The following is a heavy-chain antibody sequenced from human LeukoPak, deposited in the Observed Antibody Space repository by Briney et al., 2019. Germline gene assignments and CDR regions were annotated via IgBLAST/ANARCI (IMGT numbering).Heavy chain of an antibody. CDR1: GFTFSSYS. V-gene: IGHV3-21*01. CDR3: ARDKWLTTTHYFDY. CDR2: ISSSSYI. D-gene: IGHD4-11*01. J-gene: IGHJ4*02. Sequence: PGGSLRLSCAASGFTFSSYSMNWVRQAPGKGLEWVSSISSSSYIYYADSVKGRFTVSRDNAKNSVYLQMNSLRAEDTAVYYCARDKWLTTTHYFDYWGQGTLVTVSS.